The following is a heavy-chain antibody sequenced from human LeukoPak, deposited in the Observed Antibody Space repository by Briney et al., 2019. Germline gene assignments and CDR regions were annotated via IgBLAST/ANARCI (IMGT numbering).Heavy chain of an antibody. V-gene: IGHV3-33*01. CDR3: ARDPQHSMDV. Sequence: GGSLRLSCAASGFTFSSHGIHWVRQAPGKGLEWVSAIWYDGSKRCYADSVKGRFTISRDDSKNTVYLQMNSLRADDTAVYYCARDPQHSMDVWGQGTTVTVSS. J-gene: IGHJ6*02. D-gene: IGHD5-18*01. CDR1: GFTFSSHG. CDR2: IWYDGSKR.